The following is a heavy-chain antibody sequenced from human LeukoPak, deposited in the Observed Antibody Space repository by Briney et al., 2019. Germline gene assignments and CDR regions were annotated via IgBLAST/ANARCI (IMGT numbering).Heavy chain of an antibody. CDR2: INPSGGSI. Sequence: ASVKVSCKASGYSFTSYYIHWVRQAPRQGLEWMGIINPSGGSINYAQKFQGRVTMTRDTSTSTVYMELSSLRPEDTAVFYCARGPPGRVYDSTKRGLFDPWGQGTLVTVSS. CDR3: ARGPPGRVYDSTKRGLFDP. V-gene: IGHV1-46*01. J-gene: IGHJ5*02. D-gene: IGHD3-22*01. CDR1: GYSFTSYY.